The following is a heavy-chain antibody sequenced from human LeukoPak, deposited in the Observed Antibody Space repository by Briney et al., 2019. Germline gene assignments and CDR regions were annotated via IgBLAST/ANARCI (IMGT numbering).Heavy chain of an antibody. J-gene: IGHJ4*02. D-gene: IGHD2-15*01. CDR1: GFTFSSYA. CDR2: ISGSGGST. Sequence: GGSLRLSCAASGFTFSSYAMSWVRQAPGKGLEWVSAISGSGGSTYYADSVKGRFTISRDNSKNTLYLQMNSLKAEDTAVYYCAKDGEYCSGSCYSGYFDYWGQGTLVTVSS. CDR3: AKDGEYCSGSCYSGYFDY. V-gene: IGHV3-23*01.